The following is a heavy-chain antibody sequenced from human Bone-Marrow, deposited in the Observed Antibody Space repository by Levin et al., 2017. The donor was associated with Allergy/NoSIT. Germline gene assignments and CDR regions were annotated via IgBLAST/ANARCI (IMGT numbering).Heavy chain of an antibody. D-gene: IGHD2-15*01. CDR2: ISSNGGST. CDR1: GFTFSSYA. V-gene: IGHV3-64*01. J-gene: IGHJ6*02. Sequence: GESLKISCAASGFTFSSYAMHWVRQAPGKGLEYVSAISSNGGSTYYANSVKGRFTISRDNSKNTLYLQMGSLRAEDMAVYYCARAAPNCSGGSCYSLVYYDGMDVWGQGTTVTVSS. CDR3: ARAAPNCSGGSCYSLVYYDGMDV.